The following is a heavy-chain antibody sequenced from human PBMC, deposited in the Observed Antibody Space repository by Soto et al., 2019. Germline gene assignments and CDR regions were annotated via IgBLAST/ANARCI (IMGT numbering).Heavy chain of an antibody. CDR3: AREKGSSGFDP. CDR1: GGTFSSYA. D-gene: IGHD6-6*01. CDR2: INPNSGNT. V-gene: IGHV1-8*02. J-gene: IGHJ5*02. Sequence: ASVKVSCKASGGTFSSYAISWVRQAPGQGLEWMGWINPNSGNTGYAQKFQGRVTMTRNTSINTAYMELSSLRSEDTAVYYCAREKGSSGFDPWGQGTLVTV.